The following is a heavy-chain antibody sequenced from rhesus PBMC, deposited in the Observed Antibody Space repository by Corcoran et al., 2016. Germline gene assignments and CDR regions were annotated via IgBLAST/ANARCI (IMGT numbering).Heavy chain of an antibody. CDR2: ISGSGGST. D-gene: IGHD6-25*01. CDR3: ATMAAAGRFDY. V-gene: IGHV4-173*01. Sequence: QLQLQESGPGLVKPSETLSLTCAVSGGSISSNYWSWIRQPPGKGLEWIGRISGSGGSTDYNPSLKSRFPSSTDTSKNQFSLKLTSVTAADTAVYYCATMAAAGRFDYWGQGVLVTVSS. CDR1: GGSISSNY. J-gene: IGHJ4*01.